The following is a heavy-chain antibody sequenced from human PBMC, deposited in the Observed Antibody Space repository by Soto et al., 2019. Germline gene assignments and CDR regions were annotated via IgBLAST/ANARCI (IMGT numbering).Heavy chain of an antibody. CDR3: ARDCSSTSCYGLFSY. D-gene: IGHD2-2*01. CDR2: ISAYNGNT. CDR1: GYTLTSYV. J-gene: IGHJ4*02. Sequence: DSVKVSCKASGYTLTSYVISWVRQAPGQGLEWMGWISAYNGNTNYAQKLQGRVTMTTDTSTSTAYMELRSLRSDDTAVYYCARDCSSTSCYGLFSYWGQGTLFTVSS. V-gene: IGHV1-18*01.